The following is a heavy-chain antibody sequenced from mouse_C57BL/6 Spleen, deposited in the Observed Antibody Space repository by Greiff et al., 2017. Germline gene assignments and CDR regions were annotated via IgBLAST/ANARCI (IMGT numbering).Heavy chain of an antibody. Sequence: QVQLKQSGPELVKPGASVKISCKASGYAFSSSWMNWVKQRPGQGLEWIGRIYPGDGDTNYNGKFKGKATLTAGKSSSTAYMQLSSLTSEVSAVYFCARSRGNYDAMDYWGQGTSVTVSS. CDR1: GYAFSSSW. J-gene: IGHJ4*01. D-gene: IGHD2-1*01. CDR3: ARSRGNYDAMDY. CDR2: IYPGDGDT. V-gene: IGHV1-82*01.